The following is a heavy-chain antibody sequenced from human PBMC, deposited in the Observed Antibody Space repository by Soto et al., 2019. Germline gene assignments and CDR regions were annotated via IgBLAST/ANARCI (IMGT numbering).Heavy chain of an antibody. Sequence: SGAEVKKPGASVKVSCKASGYTFTSYAMHWVRQAPGQRLEWMGWINAGNGNTKYSQKFQGRVTITRDTSASTAYMELSSLRSEDTAVYYCARDRALGYCSSTSCYSEDWYFDLWGRGTLVTVSS. D-gene: IGHD2-2*01. J-gene: IGHJ2*01. V-gene: IGHV1-3*01. CDR2: INAGNGNT. CDR1: GYTFTSYA. CDR3: ARDRALGYCSSTSCYSEDWYFDL.